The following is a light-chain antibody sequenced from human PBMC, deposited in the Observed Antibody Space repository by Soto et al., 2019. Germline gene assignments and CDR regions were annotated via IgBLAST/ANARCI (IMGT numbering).Light chain of an antibody. Sequence: QSVLTQPPSASGTPGQRVTISCSGSSSNIGSNTVNWYQQLPGTAPKLLIYSNNQRPSGVPDRFSGSKSGTSASLAISGLQSEDEADYYCAAWYDSLNALYVFGTGTKVTVL. V-gene: IGLV1-44*01. J-gene: IGLJ1*01. CDR2: SNN. CDR1: SSNIGSNT. CDR3: AAWYDSLNALYV.